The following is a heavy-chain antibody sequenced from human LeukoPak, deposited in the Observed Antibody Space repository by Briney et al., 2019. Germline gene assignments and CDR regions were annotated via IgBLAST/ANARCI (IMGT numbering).Heavy chain of an antibody. D-gene: IGHD6-13*01. V-gene: IGHV3-23*01. Sequence: GGSLRLSCAASGFTFSSYAMTWVRQAPGKGLEWVSRIGGGYSTYYADSVKGRFTISRDNSKNTMYLQMNSLRAEDTAVYYCAKEGSSWYGEVDYWGQGSLVTVSS. CDR2: IGGGYST. J-gene: IGHJ4*02. CDR1: GFTFSSYA. CDR3: AKEGSSWYGEVDY.